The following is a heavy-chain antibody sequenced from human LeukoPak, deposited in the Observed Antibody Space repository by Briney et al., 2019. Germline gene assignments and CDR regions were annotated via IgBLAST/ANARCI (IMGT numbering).Heavy chain of an antibody. CDR1: GGSISSYY. D-gene: IGHD6-6*01. V-gene: IGHV4-59*01. CDR2: IYYSGST. J-gene: IGHJ4*02. CDR3: ARDRDSSSNYFDY. Sequence: SETLSLTCTVSGGSISSYYWSWIRQPPGKGLEWIGYIYYSGSTNYNPSLKSRVTISVDTSKNQFSLKLSSVTAADTAVYYCARDRDSSSNYFDYWGQGALVTVSS.